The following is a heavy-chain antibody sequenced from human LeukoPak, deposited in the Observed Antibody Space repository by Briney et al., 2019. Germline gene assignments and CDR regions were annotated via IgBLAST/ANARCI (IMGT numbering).Heavy chain of an antibody. CDR3: ATEPSRSYSFDHLDF. J-gene: IGHJ4*02. Sequence: GASVKVSCKTSGGTFNNYAISWVSQAPGQGLEWMGRVVPMFGIRNYPQTFRGRVNITADKATNTVYMELRSLRAEDTAIYYCATEPSRSYSFDHLDFWGLGTPVTVSS. V-gene: IGHV1-69*04. CDR1: GGTFNNYA. D-gene: IGHD5-12*01. CDR2: VVPMFGIR.